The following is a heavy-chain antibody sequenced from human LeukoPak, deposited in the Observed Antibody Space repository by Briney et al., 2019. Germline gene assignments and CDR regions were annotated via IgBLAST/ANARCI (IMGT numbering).Heavy chain of an antibody. V-gene: IGHV4-39*07. Sequence: SETLSLTCTASGVSISSSNSYWGWIRQPPGKGLEWIGEINHSGSTNYNPSLKSRVTISIDTSKNQFSLKLTSMTAADTAVYYCARAGFAMAPHRGTPFDYWGQGTLVTVSS. CDR1: GVSISSSNSY. D-gene: IGHD5-18*01. J-gene: IGHJ4*02. CDR2: INHSGST. CDR3: ARAGFAMAPHRGTPFDY.